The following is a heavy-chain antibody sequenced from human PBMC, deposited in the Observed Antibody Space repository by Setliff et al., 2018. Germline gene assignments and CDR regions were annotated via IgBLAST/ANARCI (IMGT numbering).Heavy chain of an antibody. CDR2: ISGSGDNT. CDR3: ATSNDYLDH. CDR1: GFTLNIYT. J-gene: IGHJ5*02. D-gene: IGHD3-16*01. Sequence: GGSLRLSCAASGFTLNIYTMSWVRQAPRKGLEWVSCISGSGDNTHYADSVKGRFTISRDNARNSLYLQINSLRAEDTAVYFCATSNDYLDHWGQGTLVTVSS. V-gene: IGHV3-23*01.